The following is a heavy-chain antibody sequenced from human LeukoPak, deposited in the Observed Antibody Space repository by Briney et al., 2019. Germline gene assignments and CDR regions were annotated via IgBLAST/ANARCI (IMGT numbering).Heavy chain of an antibody. CDR1: GGSISSSPYY. V-gene: IGHV4-39*02. Sequence: SETLSLTCTVSGGSISSSPYYWRWIRQPPGKGLEWIGAISNTGVTYYNPSLRCRVTIFADTSKNHFSLNLRSVTAADTALYYCASAPRQASIGGLDYWGQGTLVTVSS. D-gene: IGHD3-16*01. CDR2: ISNTGVT. J-gene: IGHJ4*02. CDR3: ASAPRQASIGGLDY.